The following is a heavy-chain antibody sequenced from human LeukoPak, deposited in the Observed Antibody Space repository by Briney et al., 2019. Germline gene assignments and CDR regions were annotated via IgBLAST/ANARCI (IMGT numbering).Heavy chain of an antibody. CDR1: GFTFSSYG. Sequence: GGSLRLSCAASGFTFSSYGMHWVRQAPGKGLEWVAFIRYDGSNKYYADSVKGRFTISRDNSKNTLYLQMNSLRAEDTAVYYCAKDRTSSAYYFDYWGQGTLVTVSS. CDR3: AKDRTSSAYYFDY. J-gene: IGHJ4*02. D-gene: IGHD1-14*01. V-gene: IGHV3-30*02. CDR2: IRYDGSNK.